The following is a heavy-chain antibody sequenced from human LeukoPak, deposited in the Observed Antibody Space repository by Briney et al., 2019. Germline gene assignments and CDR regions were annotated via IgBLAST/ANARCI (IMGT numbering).Heavy chain of an antibody. CDR3: AKDYYYDILTGPLDY. CDR2: ISWNSGSI. V-gene: IGHV3-9*01. J-gene: IGHJ4*02. D-gene: IGHD3-9*01. Sequence: GGSLRLSCAASGFTFSSYSMNWVRQAPGKGLEWVSGISWNSGSIGYADSVKGRFTISRDNAKNSLYLQMNSLRAEDTALYYCAKDYYYDILTGPLDYWGQGTLVTVSS. CDR1: GFTFSSYS.